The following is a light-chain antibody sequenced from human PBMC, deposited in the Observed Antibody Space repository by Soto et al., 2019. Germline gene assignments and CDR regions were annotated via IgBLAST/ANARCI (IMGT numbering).Light chain of an antibody. Sequence: EIVLTQSPATLSLSPGERATLSCRASQSVSSSLAWYQQKPGQAPRLLIYGASKRAPGIPVRFSASGSGTDFTLAISSLESEDFAVYSCQHRTNWEYTFGQGTK. CDR2: GAS. J-gene: IGKJ2*01. CDR1: QSVSSS. CDR3: QHRTNWEYT. V-gene: IGKV3-11*01.